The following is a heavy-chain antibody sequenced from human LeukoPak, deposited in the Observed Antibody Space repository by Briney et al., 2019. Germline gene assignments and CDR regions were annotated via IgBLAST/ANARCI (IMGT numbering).Heavy chain of an antibody. J-gene: IGHJ4*02. CDR2: ISSTGYTT. CDR1: GFSFSEYY. Sequence: GGSLRLSCAASGFSFSEYYRAWIRQAPGKRLQWVSYISSTGYTTDYVDSVKGRFTISKDNAKNSLYLEMKSLRAEDTAVYYCGRVAGVEFISVWGQGTLVTVSS. D-gene: IGHD2-15*01. CDR3: GRVAGVEFISV. V-gene: IGHV3-11*01.